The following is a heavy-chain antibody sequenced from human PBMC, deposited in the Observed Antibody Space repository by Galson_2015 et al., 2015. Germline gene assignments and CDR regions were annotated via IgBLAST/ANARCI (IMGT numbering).Heavy chain of an antibody. CDR1: GGTFSSYA. D-gene: IGHD2-2*01. V-gene: IGHV1-69*01. CDR3: ARGPYQLLLGVYSYGMDV. Sequence: SVKVSCKASGGTFSSYAISWVRQAPGQGLEWMGGIIPIFGTANYAQKFQGRVTITADESTSTAYMELSSLRSEDTAVYYCARGPYQLLLGVYSYGMDVWGQGTTVTVSS. CDR2: IIPIFGTA. J-gene: IGHJ6*02.